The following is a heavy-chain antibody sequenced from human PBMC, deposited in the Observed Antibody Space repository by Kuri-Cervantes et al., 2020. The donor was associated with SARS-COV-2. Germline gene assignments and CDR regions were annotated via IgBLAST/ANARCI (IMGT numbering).Heavy chain of an antibody. V-gene: IGHV4-30-2*01. J-gene: IGHJ4*02. D-gene: IGHD2-2*01. CDR3: AKSCRGKYQLLFLGY. CDR1: GGSISGGGYS. Sequence: SCAVSGGSISGGGYSWSWIRQPPGKGLEWIGYIYHSGSTYYNPSLKSRVTISVDRSKNQFSLKLSSVTAEDTAVYYCAKSCRGKYQLLFLGYWGQGTLVTVSS. CDR2: IYHSGST.